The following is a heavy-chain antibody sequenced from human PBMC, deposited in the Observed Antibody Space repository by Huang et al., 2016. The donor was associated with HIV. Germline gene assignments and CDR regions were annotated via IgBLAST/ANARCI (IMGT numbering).Heavy chain of an antibody. CDR2: NKPSGGDT. CDR1: GYIFTTYY. J-gene: IGHJ4*02. CDR3: AREALGYCSGGRCSYFDY. V-gene: IGHV1-46*01. Sequence: QVQLVQSGAEVKKPGASVKVSCKASGYIFTTYYIHWERQAPGQGLECRGKNKPSGGDTTYAKRFQDRVTMTRDTSTSTVYMELNRLRSDDTAVHYCAREALGYCSGGRCSYFDYWGQGTLVTVSS. D-gene: IGHD2-15*01.